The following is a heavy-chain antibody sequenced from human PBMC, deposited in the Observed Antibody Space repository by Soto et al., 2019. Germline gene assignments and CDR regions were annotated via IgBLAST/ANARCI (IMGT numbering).Heavy chain of an antibody. J-gene: IGHJ6*02. CDR3: ARGSSSWSTYYYYGMDV. V-gene: IGHV4-30-4*01. CDR1: GGSISSGDYY. CDR2: IYYSGST. Sequence: QVQLQESGPGLVKPSQTLSLTCTVSGGSISSGDYYWSWIRQPPGKGLEWLGYIYYSGSTYYNPSLKSRVTISVDTSKNQFSLKLSSVTAADTAVYYCARGSSSWSTYYYYGMDVWGQGTTVTVSS. D-gene: IGHD6-13*01.